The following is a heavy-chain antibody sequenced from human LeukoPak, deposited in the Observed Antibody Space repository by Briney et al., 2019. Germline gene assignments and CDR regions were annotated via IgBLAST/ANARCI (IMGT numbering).Heavy chain of an antibody. CDR3: ARGPHTIQLWFGESVDAFDI. V-gene: IGHV4-34*01. CDR1: GGSFSGYY. D-gene: IGHD3-10*01. CDR2: INHSGST. Sequence: PSETLSLTCAVYGGSFSGYYWSWIRQPPGKGLEWIGEINHSGSTNYNPSLKSRVTISVDTSKNQFSLKLSSVTAADTAVYYCARGPHTIQLWFGESVDAFDIWGQGTMVTVSS. J-gene: IGHJ3*02.